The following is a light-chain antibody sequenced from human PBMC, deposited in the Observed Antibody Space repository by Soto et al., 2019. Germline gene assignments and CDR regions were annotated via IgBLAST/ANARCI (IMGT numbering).Light chain of an antibody. CDR2: LNNDGSH. J-gene: IGLJ2*01. CDR1: SGHSNYA. V-gene: IGLV4-69*01. CDR3: QTWDTGISVV. Sequence: QLVLTQSPSAYASLGASVKLTCTLSSGHSNYAIAWHQQQPEKGPRYLMKLNNDGSHSKGDGIPDRFSGSSSGAERYLTISSLQSEDESDYYCQTWDTGISVVFGGGTKLTVL.